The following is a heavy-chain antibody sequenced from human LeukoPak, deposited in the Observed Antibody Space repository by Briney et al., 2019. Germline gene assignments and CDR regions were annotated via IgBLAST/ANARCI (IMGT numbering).Heavy chain of an antibody. CDR3: ARAPSRFGELLPTDY. V-gene: IGHV3-11*06. J-gene: IGHJ4*02. D-gene: IGHD3-10*01. Sequence: SVKGRFTISRDNAKNSLHLQMNSLRAEDTAVYYCARAPSRFGELLPTDYWGQGTLVTVSS.